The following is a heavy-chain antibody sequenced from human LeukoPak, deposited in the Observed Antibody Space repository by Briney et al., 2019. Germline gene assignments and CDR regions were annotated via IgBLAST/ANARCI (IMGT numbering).Heavy chain of an antibody. CDR1: GFTFSSYE. V-gene: IGHV3-23*01. CDR2: ISPSGDIT. J-gene: IGHJ6*04. Sequence: GGSLRLSCAASGFTFSSYEMNWVRPAPGKGLEWVSGISPSGDITYYTDSVQGRFTISRDNSKNRMYMQMNSLRAEDTAVYYCAELGITMIGGVWGKGTTVTISS. D-gene: IGHD3-10*02. CDR3: AELGITMIGGV.